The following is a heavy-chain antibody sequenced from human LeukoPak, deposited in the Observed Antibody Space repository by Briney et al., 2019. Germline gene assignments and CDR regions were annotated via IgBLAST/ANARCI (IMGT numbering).Heavy chain of an antibody. CDR3: AKGQYSGSTYYFDY. CDR1: GFTFRSYW. V-gene: IGHV3-7*01. Sequence: GGSLRLSCAASGFTFRSYWMSWVRQAPGKGLEWVANIKHDGSEQYYVDSVKGRFTLSRDNPKSSLYLQMNSLRAEDTAVYYCAKGQYSGSTYYFDYWGQGILVIVSS. CDR2: IKHDGSEQ. J-gene: IGHJ4*02. D-gene: IGHD1-26*01.